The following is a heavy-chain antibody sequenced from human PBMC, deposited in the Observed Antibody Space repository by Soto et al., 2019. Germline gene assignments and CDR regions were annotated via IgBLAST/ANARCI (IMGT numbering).Heavy chain of an antibody. CDR1: GGTFSSYA. J-gene: IGHJ6*02. CDR3: ALYCSSTSCYVNYYYYGMDV. D-gene: IGHD2-2*01. Sequence: GASVKVFCKASGGTFSSYAISWVRQAPGQGLEWMGGIIPIFGTANYAQKFQGRVTITADESTSTAYMELSSLRSEDTAVYYCALYCSSTSCYVNYYYYGMDVWGQGTTVTVSS. CDR2: IIPIFGTA. V-gene: IGHV1-69*13.